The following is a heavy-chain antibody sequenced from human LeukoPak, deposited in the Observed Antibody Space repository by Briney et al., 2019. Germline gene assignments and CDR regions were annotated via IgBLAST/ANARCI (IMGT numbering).Heavy chain of an antibody. CDR3: ARGVTMIVVVMLD. Sequence: ASVKVSCKASGYTFTGYYMHWVRQAPGQGLEWMGWINPNSGGTNYAQKFQGRVTMIRDTSISTAYMELSRLRSDDTAVYYCARGVTMIVVVMLDWGQGTLVTVSS. D-gene: IGHD3-22*01. CDR2: INPNSGGT. CDR1: GYTFTGYY. J-gene: IGHJ4*02. V-gene: IGHV1-2*02.